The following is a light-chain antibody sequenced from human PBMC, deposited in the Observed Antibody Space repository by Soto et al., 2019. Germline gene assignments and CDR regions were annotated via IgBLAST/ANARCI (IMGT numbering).Light chain of an antibody. V-gene: IGKV1-27*01. CDR1: QGISNY. Sequence: DIQVTQSPSSLSASVGDRVAITCRTSQGISNYLAWYQQKPGKVPKLLIYAASTLQSGVPSRFSGSGSGTDFTLTSSSLQPEDGATYYCQKYNSAPLTFGGGIEVEIK. J-gene: IGKJ4*01. CDR3: QKYNSAPLT. CDR2: AAS.